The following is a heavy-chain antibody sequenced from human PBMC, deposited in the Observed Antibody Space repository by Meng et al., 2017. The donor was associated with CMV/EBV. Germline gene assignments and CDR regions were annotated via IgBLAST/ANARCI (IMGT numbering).Heavy chain of an antibody. Sequence: GSLRLSCTVSGYSISSGYYWGWIRQPPGKGLEWIGSIYHSGSTYYNPSLKSRVTISVDTSKNQFSLKLSSVTAADTAVYYCARSGRSSSSGRSFLDYWGRERWSPSPQ. CDR2: IYHSGST. J-gene: IGHJ4*02. CDR1: GYSISSGYY. CDR3: ARSGRSSSSGRSFLDY. V-gene: IGHV4-38-2*02. D-gene: IGHD6-6*01.